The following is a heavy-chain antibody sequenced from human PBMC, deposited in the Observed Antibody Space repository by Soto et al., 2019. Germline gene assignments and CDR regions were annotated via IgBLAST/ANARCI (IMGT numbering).Heavy chain of an antibody. V-gene: IGHV1-69*01. CDR3: ARYKSPSGWYQYYYYGMDV. CDR1: GGTFSSYA. D-gene: IGHD6-19*01. Sequence: QVQLVQSGAEVKKPGSSVKVSCKASGGTFSSYAISWVRQAPGQGLEWMGGIIPIFGTANYAQKFQGRVTITADESTSTAYMELSSLRSEDTAVYYCARYKSPSGWYQYYYYGMDVWGQGTTVTVSS. CDR2: IIPIFGTA. J-gene: IGHJ6*02.